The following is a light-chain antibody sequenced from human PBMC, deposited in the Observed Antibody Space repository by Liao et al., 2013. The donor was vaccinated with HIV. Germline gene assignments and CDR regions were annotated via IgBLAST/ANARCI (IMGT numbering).Light chain of an antibody. Sequence: SYELTQPPSVSVSPGQTASITCSGDKLGNKYTCWYQQKPGQSPVLVIYQDNKRPSGIPERFSGSNSGNTATLTISGTQAMDEADYYCQAWDSTIAYVFGTGTKVT. CDR3: QAWDSTIAYV. CDR1: KLGNKY. J-gene: IGLJ1*01. CDR2: QDN. V-gene: IGLV3-1*01.